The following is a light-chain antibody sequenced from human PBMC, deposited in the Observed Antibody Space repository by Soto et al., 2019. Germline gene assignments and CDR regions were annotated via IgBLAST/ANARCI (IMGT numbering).Light chain of an antibody. J-gene: IGKJ4*01. CDR2: GAS. Sequence: EIVMTQSPATLSVSPGERASLSCRASQSVSTNLACYQQKPAQAPRLLIYGASTRATGIPARFSGGGCGTEFTLTISSLQSADFAVYYCQQYNDWPLTFGGGTKVEIK. CDR1: QSVSTN. CDR3: QQYNDWPLT. V-gene: IGKV3-15*01.